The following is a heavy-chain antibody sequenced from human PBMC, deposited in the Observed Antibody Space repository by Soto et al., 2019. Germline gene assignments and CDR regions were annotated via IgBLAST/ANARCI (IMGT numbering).Heavy chain of an antibody. Sequence: QVQLVQSGAEVTKPGASVKVSCKASGYSFTDYHIHWVRQAPGQGLEWLGRINPKSGGTSTAQKFQGWVTMTTDTSISTASMELTRLTSDDTAIYYCARGDSTDCSNGVCSFFYNHDMDVWGQGTTVTVSS. J-gene: IGHJ6*02. CDR2: INPKSGGT. V-gene: IGHV1-2*04. CDR1: GYSFTDYH. CDR3: ARGDSTDCSNGVCSFFYNHDMDV. D-gene: IGHD2-8*01.